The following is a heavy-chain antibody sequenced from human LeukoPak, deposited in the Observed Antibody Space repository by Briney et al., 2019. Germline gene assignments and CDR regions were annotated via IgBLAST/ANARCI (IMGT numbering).Heavy chain of an antibody. J-gene: IGHJ5*02. CDR1: GGSISSGGYY. D-gene: IGHD1-26*01. Sequence: PSETLSLTCTVSGGSISSGGYYWSWIRQHPGKGLEWIGYIYYSGSTYYNPSLKSRVTISVDTSKNQFSLKLGSVTAADTAVYYCAREWDYPSNWFDPWGQGTLVTVSS. V-gene: IGHV4-31*03. CDR2: IYYSGST. CDR3: AREWDYPSNWFDP.